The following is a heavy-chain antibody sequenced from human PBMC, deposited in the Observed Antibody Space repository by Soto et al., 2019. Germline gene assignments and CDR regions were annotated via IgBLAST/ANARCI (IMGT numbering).Heavy chain of an antibody. CDR2: ISSSSSYI. CDR1: GFTFSSYS. V-gene: IGHV3-21*01. J-gene: IGHJ6*02. D-gene: IGHD3-10*01. CDR3: ARDTMVRGVIIRGYYYGMDV. Sequence: GGSLGLSCAASGFTFSSYSMNWVRQAPGKGLEWVSSISSSSSYIYYADSVKGRFTISRDNAKNSLYLQMNSLRAEDTAVYYCARDTMVRGVIIRGYYYGMDVWGQGTTVTVSS.